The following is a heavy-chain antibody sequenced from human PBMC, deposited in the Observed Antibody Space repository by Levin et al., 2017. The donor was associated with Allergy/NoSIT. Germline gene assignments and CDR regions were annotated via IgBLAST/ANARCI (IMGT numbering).Heavy chain of an antibody. CDR3: ARVAGYSYGYYWDY. CDR1: GGSISSGGYS. CDR2: IYLSGST. D-gene: IGHD5-18*01. Sequence: SETLSLTCAVSGGSISSGGYSWSWIRQGPGKGLEWIGNIYLSGSTNDNPSLKSRVTMSVDRSKNQFSLKLGYVTATDTAVYYCARVAGYSYGYYWDYWGPGTMVTVSS. V-gene: IGHV4-30-2*01. J-gene: IGHJ4*02.